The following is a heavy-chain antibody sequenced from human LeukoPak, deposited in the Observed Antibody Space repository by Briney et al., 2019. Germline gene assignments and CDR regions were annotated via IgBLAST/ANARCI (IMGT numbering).Heavy chain of an antibody. Sequence: TGGSPRLSCAAPGFTFSSYAMSWVRQAPGKGLEWVSAISGSGGSTYYADSVKGRFTISRDNSKNTLYLQMNSLRAEDTAVYYCAKTPAKVGATTPFDYWGQGTLVTVSS. D-gene: IGHD1-26*01. V-gene: IGHV3-23*01. CDR3: AKTPAKVGATTPFDY. CDR2: ISGSGGST. J-gene: IGHJ4*02. CDR1: GFTFSSYA.